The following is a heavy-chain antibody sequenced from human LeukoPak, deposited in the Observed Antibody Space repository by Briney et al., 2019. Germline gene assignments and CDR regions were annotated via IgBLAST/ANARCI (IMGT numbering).Heavy chain of an antibody. D-gene: IGHD6-19*01. V-gene: IGHV3-23*01. CDR3: AREHSSGWSYYFDY. Sequence: GGSLRLSCEASDFDFSSHAMTWVRQAPGKGLEWLSAISISGTKTYYGDSVKGRFFISRDNSKNTLYLQMNSLRAEDTAVYYCAREHSSGWSYYFDYWGQGTLVTVSS. CDR2: ISISGTKT. J-gene: IGHJ4*02. CDR1: DFDFSSHA.